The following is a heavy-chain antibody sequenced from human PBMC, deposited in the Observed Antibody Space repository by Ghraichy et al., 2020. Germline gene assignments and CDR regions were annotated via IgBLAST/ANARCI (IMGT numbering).Heavy chain of an antibody. Sequence: GGSLRLSWAASGFSFSSHGMHWVRQAPGKGLEWVAVISNDGSNKYYEDSVKGRFTISRDNSKNTVYRQMNNLRPEDTAVYYCPKSSYECSTNCWGRFEDYWSQGALLTVSS. D-gene: IGHD2-2*01. J-gene: IGHJ4*02. CDR2: ISNDGSNK. V-gene: IGHV3-30*18. CDR1: GFSFSSHG. CDR3: PKSSYECSTNCWGRFEDY.